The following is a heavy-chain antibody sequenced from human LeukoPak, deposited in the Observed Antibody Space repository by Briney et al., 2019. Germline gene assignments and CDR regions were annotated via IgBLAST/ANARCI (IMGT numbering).Heavy chain of an antibody. D-gene: IGHD2-15*01. CDR2: SSAYNGNT. J-gene: IGHJ5*02. V-gene: IGHV1-18*01. CDR3: ARARYCSGGSCRELES. Sequence: ASVKVSCKASGYTFTSYGISWVRQAPGQGLEWMGWSSAYNGNTNYAQKLQGRVTMTRDTSISTAYMELSRLRSDDTAVYYCARARYCSGGSCRELESWGQGTLVTVSS. CDR1: GYTFTSYG.